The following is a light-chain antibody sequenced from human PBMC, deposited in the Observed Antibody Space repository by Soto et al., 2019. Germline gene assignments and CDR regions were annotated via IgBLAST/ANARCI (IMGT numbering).Light chain of an antibody. J-gene: IGKJ1*01. V-gene: IGKV3-15*01. Sequence: EIVMSQSQATLSVSPGERATLSCRASQSVSSNLAWYQQKPGQAPRLLIYGASTRATGIPARFSGSGSGTEFTLTISSLQSEDFAVYYCQQYNNWPPWTFCQGTKVDIK. CDR2: GAS. CDR1: QSVSSN. CDR3: QQYNNWPPWT.